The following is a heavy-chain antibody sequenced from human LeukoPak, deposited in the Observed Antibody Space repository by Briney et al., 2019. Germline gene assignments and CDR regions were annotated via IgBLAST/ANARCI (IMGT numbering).Heavy chain of an antibody. CDR3: ARVGRGNHTWGSYSFDY. J-gene: IGHJ4*02. V-gene: IGHV4-59*01. CDR2: ISYSGTT. D-gene: IGHD3-16*01. Sequence: SETLSLTCTVSGDSINTYYSSWIPHPPGEGLEWIGYISYSGTTTYNTALKSRVTISLDKSKNHSSLKLTPATAAGPATYYRARVGRGNHTWGSYSFDYWGQGTLVTVSS. CDR1: GDSINTYY.